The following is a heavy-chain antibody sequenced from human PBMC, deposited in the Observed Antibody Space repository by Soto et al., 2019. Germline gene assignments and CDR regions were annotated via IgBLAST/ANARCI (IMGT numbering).Heavy chain of an antibody. Sequence: GGALTLSCAASGFSFSDHYMTWIRQAPGKGLEWLSYISSTGSTIYYADSVKGRFTVSRDNAKNSLYLQMNSLRAEDTAVYYCAVDPFYYASNYWGHGTLVTVSS. J-gene: IGHJ4*01. V-gene: IGHV3-11*01. CDR3: AVDPFYYASNY. CDR1: GFSFSDHY. D-gene: IGHD3-10*01. CDR2: ISSTGSTI.